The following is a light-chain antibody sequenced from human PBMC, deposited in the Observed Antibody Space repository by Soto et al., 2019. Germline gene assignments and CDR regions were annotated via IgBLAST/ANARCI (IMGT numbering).Light chain of an antibody. CDR2: DAS. Sequence: DIQMTQSPSSLSASVGDRVTITCRASQRISSWLAWYQQKPGKAPKLLIYDASNLESGVPSRFSGSGSGTEFTLTISSLQPDDFATYYCQQYNSYSGYTFGQGTKLEIK. CDR1: QRISSW. V-gene: IGKV1-5*01. CDR3: QQYNSYSGYT. J-gene: IGKJ2*01.